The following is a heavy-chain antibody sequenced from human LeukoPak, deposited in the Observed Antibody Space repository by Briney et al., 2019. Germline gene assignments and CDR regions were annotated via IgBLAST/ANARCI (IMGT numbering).Heavy chain of an antibody. D-gene: IGHD6-19*01. CDR2: INPNSGGI. V-gene: IGHV1-2*02. Sequence: ASVKVSCKASGYTFTGYYMHWVRQAPGQGREWMGWINPNSGGINYAQKFQGRVTMTRDTSISTAYMELSRLRSDDTAVYYCARARMAWLDDAFDIWGQGTMVTVSS. CDR3: ARARMAWLDDAFDI. CDR1: GYTFTGYY. J-gene: IGHJ3*02.